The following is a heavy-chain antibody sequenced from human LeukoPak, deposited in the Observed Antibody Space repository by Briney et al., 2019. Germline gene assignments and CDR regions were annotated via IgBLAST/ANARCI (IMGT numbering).Heavy chain of an antibody. V-gene: IGHV4-4*02. J-gene: IGHJ6*04. CDR3: ARRYCSGGSCYSGMDV. CDR2: IYHSGST. D-gene: IGHD2-15*01. Sequence: SETLSLTCAVSGGSISSSNWWSWVRQPPGKGLEWIGEIYHSGSTNYNPSLKSRVTISVDKSKNQFSLKLSSVTVADTAVYYCARRYCSGGSCYSGMDVWGKGTTVTVSS. CDR1: GGSISSSNW.